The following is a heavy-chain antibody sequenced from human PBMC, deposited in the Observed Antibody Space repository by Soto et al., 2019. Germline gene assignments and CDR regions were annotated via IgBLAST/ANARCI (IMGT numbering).Heavy chain of an antibody. V-gene: IGHV4-4*07. J-gene: IGHJ3*02. Sequence: QVHLRESGPGLVKPSETLSLTCTVSDGSIGTYYWNWIRQSAGNRLEWIGRIYITGSTNFNPSLKSRVAMSVDKANNQFSLELTSVTAADTAMYYCARGGRDGFDTWGQGTMVTVSS. CDR3: ARGGRDGFDT. CDR1: DGSIGTYY. CDR2: IYITGST.